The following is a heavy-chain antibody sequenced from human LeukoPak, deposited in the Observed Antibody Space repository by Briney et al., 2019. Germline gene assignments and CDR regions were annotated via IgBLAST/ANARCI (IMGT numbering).Heavy chain of an antibody. Sequence: SETLPLTCAVSGYSISSGYYWGWIRQPPGKGLEWIGSIYHSGSTYYNPSLKSRVTISVDTSKNQFSLKLSSVTAADTAVYYCARVYYYDSSGYHYWGQGTLVTVSS. J-gene: IGHJ4*02. D-gene: IGHD3-22*01. CDR2: IYHSGST. CDR1: GYSISSGYY. CDR3: ARVYYYDSSGYHY. V-gene: IGHV4-38-2*01.